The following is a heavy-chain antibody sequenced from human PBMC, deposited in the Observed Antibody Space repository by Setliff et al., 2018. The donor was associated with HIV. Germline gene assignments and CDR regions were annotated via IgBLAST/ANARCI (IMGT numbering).Heavy chain of an antibody. J-gene: IGHJ3*02. V-gene: IGHV1-69*10. D-gene: IGHD3-10*01. CDR1: GYIFTSHK. CDR3: ARIRGVIADASDI. Sequence: SVKVSCKASGYIFTSHKIHWVRQAPGQGLEWMGGIIPVLGLSYYAQNFQGRVKITAIESTTTAYMELTSLRSDDTAVYYCARIRGVIADASDIWGQGTMVTVSS. CDR2: IIPVLGLS.